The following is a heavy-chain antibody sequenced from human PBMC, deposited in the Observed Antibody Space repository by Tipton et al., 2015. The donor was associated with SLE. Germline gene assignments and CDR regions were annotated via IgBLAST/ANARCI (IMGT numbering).Heavy chain of an antibody. CDR1: GGSISSSSYY. J-gene: IGHJ3*01. D-gene: IGHD6-6*01. Sequence: TLSLTCTVSGGSISSSSYYWGWIRQHPGKGLEWIGSIYYSGSTYYNPSLKSRVTISVDTYKNQFSLKLSPVTAADTAVYYCARELQQLVAFDFWGQGTMVTVSS. CDR2: IYYSGST. CDR3: ARELQQLVAFDF. V-gene: IGHV4-39*07.